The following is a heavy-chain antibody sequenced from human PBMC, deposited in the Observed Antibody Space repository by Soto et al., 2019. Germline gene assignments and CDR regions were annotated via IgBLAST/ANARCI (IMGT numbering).Heavy chain of an antibody. CDR2: IIPILGIA. CDR3: ARDPRYSGYDYLRFDY. CDR1: GGTFSSYT. J-gene: IGHJ4*02. Sequence: QVQLVQSGAEVKKPGSSVKVSCKASGGTFSSYTISWVRQAPGQGLEWMGRIIPILGIANYAQKFQGRVTITADKSTSTAYMELSSLRSEDTAVYYCARDPRYSGYDYLRFDYWGQGTLVTVSS. D-gene: IGHD5-12*01. V-gene: IGHV1-69*08.